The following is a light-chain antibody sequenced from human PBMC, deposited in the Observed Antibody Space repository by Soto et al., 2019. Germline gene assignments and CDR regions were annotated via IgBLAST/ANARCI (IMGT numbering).Light chain of an antibody. CDR1: QSLLYSSNNKNY. V-gene: IGKV4-1*01. CDR2: EES. J-gene: IGKJ4*01. Sequence: DIVMPPSPDSLAVSLAEKTTIHCNCSQSLLYSSNNKNYLAWYQQKPGKPPKLLIYEESTLHSGVASRFSGRKSGTQFTLTIDSLQAEDFATYYCQQVKTYPRTFGGGTKVDIK. CDR3: QQVKTYPRT.